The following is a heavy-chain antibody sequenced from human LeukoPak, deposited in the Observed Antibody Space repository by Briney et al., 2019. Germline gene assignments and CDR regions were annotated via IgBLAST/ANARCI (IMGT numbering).Heavy chain of an antibody. D-gene: IGHD6-19*01. CDR3: ASVRVAVSWFDP. J-gene: IGHJ5*02. Sequence: PSETLSLTCTVSGGSISSYYWSWIRQPPGKGLEWIGYIYYSGSTNYNPSLKSRVTISVDTSKNQFSLKLSSVTAADTAVYYCASVRVAVSWFDPWGQGTLVTVSS. CDR2: IYYSGST. V-gene: IGHV4-59*01. CDR1: GGSISSYY.